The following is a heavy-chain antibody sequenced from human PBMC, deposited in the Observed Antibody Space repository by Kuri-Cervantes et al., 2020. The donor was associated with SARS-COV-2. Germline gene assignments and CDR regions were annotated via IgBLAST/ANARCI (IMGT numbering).Heavy chain of an antibody. Sequence: SVKVSCKASGCTFSSYSISWVRQAPGQGLEWMGRINPILGIANYAQKFQGRVTITADKSTSTAYMELSSLRSEDTAVYYCARHPLSYCGGDCSSPSWYFDLWGRGTLVTVSS. D-gene: IGHD2-21*02. J-gene: IGHJ2*01. CDR3: ARHPLSYCGGDCSSPSWYFDL. V-gene: IGHV1-69*02. CDR2: INPILGIA. CDR1: GCTFSSYS.